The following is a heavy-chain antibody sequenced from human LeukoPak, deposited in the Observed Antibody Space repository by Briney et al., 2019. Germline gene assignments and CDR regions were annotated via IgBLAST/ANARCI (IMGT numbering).Heavy chain of an antibody. CDR2: IYSGGST. Sequence: GGSLRLSCAASGFTVSSNHMSWVRQAPGKGLEWVSVIYSGGSTYYADSVKGRFTISRDNSKNTLYLQMNSLRAEDTAVYYCAKGRIKTEVVNRFDYWGQGNLVTVSS. V-gene: IGHV3-53*05. CDR3: AKGRIKTEVVNRFDY. D-gene: IGHD4-23*01. CDR1: GFTVSSNH. J-gene: IGHJ4*02.